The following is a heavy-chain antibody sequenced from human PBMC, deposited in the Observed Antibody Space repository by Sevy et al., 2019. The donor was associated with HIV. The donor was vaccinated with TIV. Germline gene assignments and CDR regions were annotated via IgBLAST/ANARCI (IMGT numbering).Heavy chain of an antibody. CDR3: AREVAAADHYYYDGMDV. CDR1: GFTFSSYG. D-gene: IGHD6-13*01. J-gene: IGHJ6*02. CDR2: IWYDGSNK. Sequence: GGSLRLSCAASGFTFSSYGMHWVRQAPGKGLEWVAVIWYDGSNKYYADSVKGRFTISRDNSKNTLYLQMNSLRAEDTAVYYCAREVAAADHYYYDGMDVWGQGTTVTVSS. V-gene: IGHV3-33*01.